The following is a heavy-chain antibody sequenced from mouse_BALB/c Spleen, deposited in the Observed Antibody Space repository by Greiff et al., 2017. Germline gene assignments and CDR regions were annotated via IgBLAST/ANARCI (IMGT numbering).Heavy chain of an antibody. CDR1: GYTFSSYW. J-gene: IGHJ3*01. CDR2: ILPGSGST. CDR3: ARRDYYGSSPFAY. Sequence: QVTLKVSGAELMKPGASVKISCKATGYTFSSYWIEWVKQRPGHGLEWIGEILPGSGSTNYNEKFKGKATFTADTSSNTAYMQLSSLTSEDSAVYYCARRDYYGSSPFAYWGQGTLVTVSA. D-gene: IGHD1-1*01. V-gene: IGHV1-9*01.